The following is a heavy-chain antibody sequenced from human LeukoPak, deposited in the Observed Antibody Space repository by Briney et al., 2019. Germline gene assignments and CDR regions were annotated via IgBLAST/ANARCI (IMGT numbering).Heavy chain of an antibody. CDR2: MNPNSGNT. CDR1: GYTFTSYG. J-gene: IGHJ4*02. D-gene: IGHD3-9*01. CDR3: ARGLPDILTGYLNYFDY. Sequence: ASVKVSCKASGYTFTSYGISWVRQATGQGLEWMGWMNPNSGNTGYAQKFQGRVTMTRNTSISTAYMELSSLRSEDTAVHYCARGLPDILTGYLNYFDYWGQGTLVTVSS. V-gene: IGHV1-8*02.